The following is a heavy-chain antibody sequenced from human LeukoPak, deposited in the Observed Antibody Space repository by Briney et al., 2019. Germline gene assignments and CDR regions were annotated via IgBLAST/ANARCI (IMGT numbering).Heavy chain of an antibody. CDR1: GGSFSYYY. CDR2: IYYSGST. D-gene: IGHD4-11*01. CDR3: ARATLTTFDY. V-gene: IGHV4-34*01. Sequence: PSETLSLTCAVYGGSFSYYYWGWIRQPPGKGLEWIGNIYYSGSTYYNPSLRSRVTKSVDTSKNQLSLKLNSVTAADTAVYYCARATLTTFDYWGQGTLVTVSS. J-gene: IGHJ4*02.